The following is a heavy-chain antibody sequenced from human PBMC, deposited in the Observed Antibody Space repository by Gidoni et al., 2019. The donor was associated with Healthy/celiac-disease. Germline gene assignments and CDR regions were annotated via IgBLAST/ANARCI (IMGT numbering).Heavy chain of an antibody. Sequence: QVQLVQSGAEVKKPGDSVKVSCKASGYTFTSYYMHWVRQAPGQGLECLGIINPSGGSTRYAQKFQGRVSMTRDTSTSTVYMELSSLRSEDTAVYYCARANCGGDCRAFDIWGQGTMVTVSS. CDR2: INPSGGST. D-gene: IGHD2-21*02. V-gene: IGHV1-46*03. J-gene: IGHJ3*02. CDR1: GYTFTSYY. CDR3: ARANCGGDCRAFDI.